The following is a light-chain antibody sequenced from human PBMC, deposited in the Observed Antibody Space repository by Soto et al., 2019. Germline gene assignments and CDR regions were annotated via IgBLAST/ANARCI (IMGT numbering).Light chain of an antibody. V-gene: IGKV3-15*01. J-gene: IGKJ1*01. Sequence: EIVITQTPATLSVSPGERATLSCRTSQSFSSSLAWYLQKPGQAPSLLIYGASTRATGIPARFSGSGSGTEFTLTISYLQSEDFAVYHCQQSDNWLRTFGQGIKVDI. CDR2: GAS. CDR1: QSFSSS. CDR3: QQSDNWLRT.